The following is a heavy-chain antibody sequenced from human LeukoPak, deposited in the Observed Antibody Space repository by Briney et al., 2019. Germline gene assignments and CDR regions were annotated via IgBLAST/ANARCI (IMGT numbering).Heavy chain of an antibody. CDR3: ARSSPHCGADCQRWFDP. V-gene: IGHV3-23*01. J-gene: IGHJ5*02. CDR1: GFIFSNDV. CDR2: ITPSGDKA. Sequence: PGGSLRLSCAASGFIFSNDVTDWVRQAPGKRLEWVSSITPSGDKAYYIDSVRGRFTMSRDNSKNTLYLQMNSLRAEDTATYYCARSSPHCGADCQRWFDPWGQGTLVIVSS. D-gene: IGHD2-21*02.